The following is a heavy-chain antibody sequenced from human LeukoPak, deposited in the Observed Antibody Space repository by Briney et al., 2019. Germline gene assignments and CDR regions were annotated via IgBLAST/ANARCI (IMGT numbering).Heavy chain of an antibody. V-gene: IGHV1-18*01. D-gene: IGHD3-22*01. CDR2: ISAYNGNT. J-gene: IGHJ3*02. Sequence: ASVKVSCKAFGYTFTSYGICWVRQAPGQGLEWMGWISAYNGNTNYAQKLQGRVTMTTDTSTSTAYMELRSLRPDDTAVYYCARGGYYDSSGYYYEGAFDIWGQGTMVTVSS. CDR1: GYTFTSYG. CDR3: ARGGYYDSSGYYYEGAFDI.